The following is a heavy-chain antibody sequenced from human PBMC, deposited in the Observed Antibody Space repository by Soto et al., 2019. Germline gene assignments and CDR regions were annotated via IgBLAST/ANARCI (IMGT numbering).Heavy chain of an antibody. V-gene: IGHV3-13*01. J-gene: IGHJ3*02. Sequence: ESGGGLVQPGGSLRLSCAASGFTFSSYDMHWVRQATGKGLEWVSAIGTAGDTYYPGSVKGRFTISRENAKNSLYLQMNSLRAEDTAVYYCAREERGSGWYGSFDIWGQGTMVTVSS. CDR1: GFTFSSYD. CDR3: AREERGSGWYGSFDI. CDR2: IGTAGDT. D-gene: IGHD6-19*01.